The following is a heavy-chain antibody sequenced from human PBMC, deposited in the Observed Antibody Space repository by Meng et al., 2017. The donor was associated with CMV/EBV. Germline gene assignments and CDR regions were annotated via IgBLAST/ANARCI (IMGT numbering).Heavy chain of an antibody. Sequence: SETLSLTCTVSGGSISSYYWSWIRQPPGKGLEWIGYIYYSGSTNYNPSLKSRVTISVDTSKNQFSLKLSSVTAADTAVYYCARAYRYYYDSSGYSPGGMDVWGQGTMVTVSS. CDR3: ARAYRYYYDSSGYSPGGMDV. CDR2: IYYSGST. D-gene: IGHD3-22*01. V-gene: IGHV4-59*01. CDR1: GGSISSYY. J-gene: IGHJ6*02.